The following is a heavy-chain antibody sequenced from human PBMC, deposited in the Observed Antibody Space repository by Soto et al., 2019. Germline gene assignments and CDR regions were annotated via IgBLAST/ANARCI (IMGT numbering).Heavy chain of an antibody. J-gene: IGHJ6*02. Sequence: QVLLQQWGAGLLKPSETLSLTCAVYGGSFSGYYWMWIRQSQGKGLEWVGEINHSGSTNYSPSLKGRVTISVDTSKNQFSLKLSCVTAADTAVYYCARVFTSDDFWCASTDYCYAMDVWGQGTTVTVSS. CDR3: ARVFTSDDFWCASTDYCYAMDV. CDR2: INHSGST. D-gene: IGHD3-3*01. CDR1: GGSFSGYY. V-gene: IGHV4-34*01.